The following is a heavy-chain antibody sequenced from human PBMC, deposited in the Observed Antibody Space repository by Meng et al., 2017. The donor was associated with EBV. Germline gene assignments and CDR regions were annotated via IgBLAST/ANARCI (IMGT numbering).Heavy chain of an antibody. D-gene: IGHD5-12*01. V-gene: IGHV1-69*17. CDR1: GDNFNNFG. CDR2: ITPVFGIA. CDR3: VRDLWLRIGECV. J-gene: IGHJ4*02. Sequence: QVHLVQAGAEVKKPGSSVKVPCKVSGDNFNNFGISWVRQAPGQGLEWMGDITPVFGIANYAESFQGRVTISADTSTRTAYMDLSSLRSDDTAVYYCVRDLWLRIGECVWGQGTLVTVSS.